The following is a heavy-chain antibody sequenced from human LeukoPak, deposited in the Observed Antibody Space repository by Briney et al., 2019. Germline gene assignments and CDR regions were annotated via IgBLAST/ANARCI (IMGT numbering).Heavy chain of an antibody. CDR3: AKWAVSGRGFDY. V-gene: IGHV3-23*01. J-gene: IGHJ4*02. D-gene: IGHD6-19*01. CDR2: ISDRGGIT. Sequence: GGSLRLSCAAPEFTFTTYAMSSVRQAPGKGLEWVSGISDRGGITYYADSVKGRFTISRDNSKNTLYLQMNSLRAEDTAVYYCAKWAVSGRGFDYWGQGTLVTVSS. CDR1: EFTFTTYA.